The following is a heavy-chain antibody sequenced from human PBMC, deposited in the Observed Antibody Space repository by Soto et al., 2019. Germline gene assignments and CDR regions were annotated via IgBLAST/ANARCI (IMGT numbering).Heavy chain of an antibody. CDR3: ARGGPWVPYYYDSSPYTFENWFDP. Sequence: SETLSLTCAVSGYSMSSGYYWGWLRQPPGKGVEWLLSIYHGGSTYYTPSLNSRVTLSIDMTNNHVSLILNSVTAADTAVYYCARGGPWVPYYYDSSPYTFENWFDPWGQGTLVT. CDR1: GYSMSSGYY. CDR2: IYHGGST. J-gene: IGHJ5*02. V-gene: IGHV4-38-2*01. D-gene: IGHD3-22*01.